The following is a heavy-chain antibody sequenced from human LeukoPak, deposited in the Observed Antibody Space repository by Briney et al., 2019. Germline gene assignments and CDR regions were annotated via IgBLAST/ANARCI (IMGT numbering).Heavy chain of an antibody. CDR2: IYPSGST. J-gene: IGHJ3*02. D-gene: IGHD1-7*01. Sequence: PSETLSLTCTVSGGSISTYFWSWIRRPPGKGLEWIGYIYPSGSTNYNPSLKSRVTISVDTSKNQFSLKLSSVTAADTAVYYCASGGTRWRDAFDIWGQGTVVTVSS. V-gene: IGHV4-4*09. CDR1: GGSISTYF. CDR3: ASGGTRWRDAFDI.